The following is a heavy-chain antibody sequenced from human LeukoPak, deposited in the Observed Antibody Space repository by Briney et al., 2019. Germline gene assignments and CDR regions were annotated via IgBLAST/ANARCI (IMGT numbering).Heavy chain of an antibody. CDR3: ARGPIQQWLYNGMDV. CDR2: IRSRAYGGTT. Sequence: QPGRSLRLSCTASEFTFGDHAMSWVRPAPGKGLGWVGFIRSRAYGGTTEYAPAVKGRFLISRDDSKSIAYLHMNSLKTEDTAVYYCARGPIQQWLYNGMDVWGQGTTVSVSS. D-gene: IGHD5-18*01. J-gene: IGHJ6*02. CDR1: EFTFGDHA. V-gene: IGHV3-49*04.